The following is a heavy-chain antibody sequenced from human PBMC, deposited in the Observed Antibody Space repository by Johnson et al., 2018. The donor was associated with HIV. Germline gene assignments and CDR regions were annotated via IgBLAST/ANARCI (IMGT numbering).Heavy chain of an antibody. CDR1: GFTFSNAW. V-gene: IGHV3-30*18. Sequence: QVQLVESGGGLVKPGGSLRLSCVASGFTFSNAWMSWVRQAPGKGLEWVAVISYDGSNKYYADSVKGRFTISRDNSKNTLYLQMNSLRAEDTAVYYCAKTYSGSNRDDVDIWGQGTMVTVSS. D-gene: IGHD1-26*01. CDR2: ISYDGSNK. CDR3: AKTYSGSNRDDVDI. J-gene: IGHJ3*02.